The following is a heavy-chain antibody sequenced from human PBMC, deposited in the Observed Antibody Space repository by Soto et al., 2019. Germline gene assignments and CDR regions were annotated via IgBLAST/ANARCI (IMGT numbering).Heavy chain of an antibody. Sequence: QITLKEAGPALVKPTQTLTLTCTFSGFSLNTFGVGVAWIRQPPGKALECLAIIYWDDDERYSPSLRSRLTITHDTSNNQVVLTMTNLDPVDTATYFCSHTTTVTTRDYWGQGTLVTVSS. CDR2: IYWDDDE. J-gene: IGHJ4*02. CDR3: SHTTTVTTRDY. D-gene: IGHD4-17*01. CDR1: GFSLNTFGVG. V-gene: IGHV2-5*02.